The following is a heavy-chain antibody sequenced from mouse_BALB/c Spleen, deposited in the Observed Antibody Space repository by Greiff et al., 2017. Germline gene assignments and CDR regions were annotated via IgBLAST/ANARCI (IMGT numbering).Heavy chain of an antibody. CDR2: IYPGNSDT. J-gene: IGHJ1*01. V-gene: IGHV1-5*01. D-gene: IGHD1-1*01. CDR3: TREGKNLLLRYFDV. Sequence: EVKLEESGTVLARPGASVKMSCKASGYTFTSYWMHWVKQRPGQGLEWIGAIYPGNSDTSYNQKFKGKAKLTAVTSTSTAYMELSSLTNEDSAVYYCTREGKNLLLRYFDVWGAGTTVTVSS. CDR1: GYTFTSYW.